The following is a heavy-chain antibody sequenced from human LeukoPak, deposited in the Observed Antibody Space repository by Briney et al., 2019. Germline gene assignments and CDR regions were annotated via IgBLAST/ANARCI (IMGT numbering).Heavy chain of an antibody. Sequence: PSETLSLTCTVFGGSISSYYWSWIRQPPGRGLEWLGCISYSGSTSYNPSLKSRVTISLGTSRNQFSLKLTSVTAADTAVYYCARHGSGSSLALYPWGQGTLVTVSS. V-gene: IGHV4-59*08. D-gene: IGHD3-10*01. J-gene: IGHJ5*02. CDR1: GGSISSYY. CDR3: ARHGSGSSLALYP. CDR2: ISYSGST.